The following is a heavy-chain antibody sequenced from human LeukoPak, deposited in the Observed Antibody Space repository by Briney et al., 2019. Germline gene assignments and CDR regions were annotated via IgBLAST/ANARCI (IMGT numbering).Heavy chain of an antibody. J-gene: IGHJ4*02. Sequence: GGSLRLSCAASGFTFSSYSMNWVRQAPGKGLEWVSSISGSGSYIHYADSLKGRFTISRDNAKNSLYLQMNSLRAEDTAVYYCARGQQLVPGRLDYFDYWGQGTLVTVSS. CDR3: ARGQQLVPGRLDYFDY. CDR1: GFTFSSYS. D-gene: IGHD6-13*01. V-gene: IGHV3-21*01. CDR2: ISGSGSYI.